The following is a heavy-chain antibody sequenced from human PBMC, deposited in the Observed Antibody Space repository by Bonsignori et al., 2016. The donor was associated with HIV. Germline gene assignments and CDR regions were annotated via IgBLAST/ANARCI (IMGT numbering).Heavy chain of an antibody. CDR2: IYYSGST. V-gene: IGHV4-59*01. CDR1: GGSISSYY. J-gene: IGHJ4*02. D-gene: IGHD6-6*01. Sequence: SETLSLTCTVSGGSISSYYWSWIRQPPGKGLEWIGYIYYSGSTNYNPSLKSRVTISVDTSKNQFSLKLSSVTAADTAVYYCAREGSSSVPGGFDYWGQGTLVTVSS. CDR3: AREGSSSVPGGFDY.